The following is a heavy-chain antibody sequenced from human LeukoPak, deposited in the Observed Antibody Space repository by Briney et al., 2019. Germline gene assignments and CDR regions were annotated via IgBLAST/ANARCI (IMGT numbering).Heavy chain of an antibody. CDR2: ISGSGGST. V-gene: IGHV3-23*01. Sequence: GGSLRLSCAASGFTFSSCAMSWVRQAPGKGLEWVSAISGSGGSTYYADSVKGRFTISRDNSKNTLYLQMNSLRAEDTAVYYCAKQESGTRYFDYWGQGTLVTVSS. D-gene: IGHD2-2*01. J-gene: IGHJ4*02. CDR3: AKQESGTRYFDY. CDR1: GFTFSSCA.